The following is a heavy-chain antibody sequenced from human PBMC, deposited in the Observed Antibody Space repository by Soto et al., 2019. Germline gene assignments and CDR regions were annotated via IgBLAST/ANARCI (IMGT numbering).Heavy chain of an antibody. CDR3: AREGVYSDYGDALDI. CDR1: GFTFSSNA. V-gene: IGHV3-23*01. J-gene: IGHJ3*02. Sequence: EVQLLGSGGGLVQPGGSLRLSCAASGFTFSSNAMSWVRQAPGKGLEWVSHISGSGGVTYYADSVKGRFTISRDNSKNTLNLQMNRLRVEDTAVYYCAREGVYSDYGDALDIWGQGTMVTVSS. CDR2: ISGSGGVT. D-gene: IGHD5-12*01.